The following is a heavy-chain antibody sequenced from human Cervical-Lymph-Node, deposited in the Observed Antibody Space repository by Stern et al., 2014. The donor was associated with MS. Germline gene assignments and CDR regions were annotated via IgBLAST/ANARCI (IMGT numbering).Heavy chain of an antibody. CDR3: ARISLGSGIDY. CDR1: ENTFTGYY. CDR2: INPNSGAT. Sequence: VQLVESGAEVKKPGASVKVTCKTSENTFTGYYIHWVRQAPGPGLEWMGWINPNSGATNYAQRLQDRVSLTSDTSISLAYMELDRLTSDDTAVYYCARISLGSGIDYWGQGSLVTVSS. V-gene: IGHV1-2*02. D-gene: IGHD1-26*01. J-gene: IGHJ4*02.